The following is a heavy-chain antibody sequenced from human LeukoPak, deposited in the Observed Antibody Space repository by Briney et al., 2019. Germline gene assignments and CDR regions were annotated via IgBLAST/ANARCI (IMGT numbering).Heavy chain of an antibody. D-gene: IGHD1-26*01. J-gene: IGHJ5*02. V-gene: IGHV4-59*08. CDR1: GGSISNSD. CDR2: IFYIGNT. CDR3: ARLDRGSFST. Sequence: SETLSLTCTVSGGSISNSDWSWIRQPPGGGLEWIGFIFYIGNTNYNPSLKSRVAISIDTSKTQFSLKLYSVTAADTAVYYCARLDRGSFSTWGQGTLVTVSS.